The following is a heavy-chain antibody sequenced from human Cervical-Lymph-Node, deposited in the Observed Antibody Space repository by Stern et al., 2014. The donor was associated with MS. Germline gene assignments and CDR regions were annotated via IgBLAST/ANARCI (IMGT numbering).Heavy chain of an antibody. CDR3: ARDKGMFFL. CDR1: GGSLTNYY. V-gene: IGHV4-59*01. Sequence: QVQLQEPGPGLVQPAETLSLTCTVAGGSLTNYYWSWIRQPPGKGREWIGYIYYSGSTNYNPSLKSRVTISVDTSKNQFSLKLSSVTAADTAVYYCARDKGMFFLWGQGTLVTVSS. J-gene: IGHJ4*01. CDR2: IYYSGST. D-gene: IGHD2/OR15-2a*01.